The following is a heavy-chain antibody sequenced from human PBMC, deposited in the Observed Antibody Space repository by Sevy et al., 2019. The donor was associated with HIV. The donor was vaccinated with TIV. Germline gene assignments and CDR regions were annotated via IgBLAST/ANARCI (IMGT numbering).Heavy chain of an antibody. CDR3: AAVGSSGSKFRVAFDI. D-gene: IGHD6-19*01. V-gene: IGHV1-58*01. J-gene: IGHJ3*02. CDR1: GFTFTSSA. CDR2: IVVGSGNT. Sequence: ASVKVSCKASGFTFTSSAVQWVRQARGQRLEWIGWIVVGSGNTNYAQKFQERVTITRDMSTSTAYMELSSLGSEDTAVYYCAAVGSSGSKFRVAFDIWGQGTMVTVSS.